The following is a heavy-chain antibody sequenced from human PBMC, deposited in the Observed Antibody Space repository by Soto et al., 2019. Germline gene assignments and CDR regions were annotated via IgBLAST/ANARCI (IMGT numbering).Heavy chain of an antibody. CDR3: AHIDPEIVTVGGHGGFDY. Sequence: QITSKESGPPLVRPPQTLTLTCTFSGFSLTSGVGVGWIRQPPGKALEWLALIYWDDDKRYSPSLKNRLTITKDTSKNQVVLTMTNVGPVDTATYFCAHIDPEIVTVGGHGGFDYWGQGTLVTVSS. D-gene: IGHD5-12*01. J-gene: IGHJ4*02. V-gene: IGHV2-5*02. CDR2: IYWDDDK. CDR1: GFSLTSGVG.